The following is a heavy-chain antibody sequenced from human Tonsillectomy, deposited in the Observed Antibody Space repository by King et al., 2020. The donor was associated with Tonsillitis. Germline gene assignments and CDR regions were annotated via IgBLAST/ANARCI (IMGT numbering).Heavy chain of an antibody. CDR3: ATEYSSNFDY. J-gene: IGHJ4*02. CDR1: GFTFSTYY. Sequence: VQLVESGGGLVKPGGSLRLSCAASGFTFSTYYMNWVRQAPGRGLEWVSSISSSGSYIYHADSVKGRCNISRDNDKKALYLQMNSLRVDDTAVYYCATEYSSNFDYWGQGTLVTVSS. V-gene: IGHV3-21*01. D-gene: IGHD6-13*01. CDR2: ISSSGSYI.